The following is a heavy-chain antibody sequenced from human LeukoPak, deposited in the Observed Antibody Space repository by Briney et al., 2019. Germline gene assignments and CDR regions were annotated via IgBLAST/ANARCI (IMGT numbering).Heavy chain of an antibody. CDR1: GFTFSSYS. V-gene: IGHV3-48*01. CDR2: ISSSSSTI. D-gene: IGHD5-12*01. Sequence: PGGTLRLSCAASGFTFSSYSMNWVRQAPGKGLEWVSYISSSSSTIYYADSVKGRFTISRDNAKNSLYLQMNSLRAEDTAVYYCAREGRGYSGYDHQPRPGGYYYDMDVWGQGTTVTVSS. J-gene: IGHJ6*02. CDR3: AREGRGYSGYDHQPRPGGYYYDMDV.